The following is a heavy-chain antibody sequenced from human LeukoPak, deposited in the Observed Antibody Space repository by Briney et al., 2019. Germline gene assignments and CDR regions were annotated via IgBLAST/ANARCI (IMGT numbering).Heavy chain of an antibody. Sequence: SETLSLTCAVSGGSISSGGYSWSWIRQPPGKGLEWIEYNYHSRSTYYNPSLKSRVTISVDSSKNQFSLKLSSVTAADTAVYYCARVPLLSHCSSTSCYLPSYYYYGMDVWGQGTTVTVSS. D-gene: IGHD2-2*01. V-gene: IGHV4-30-2*01. CDR2: NYHSRST. CDR3: ARVPLLSHCSSTSCYLPSYYYYGMDV. J-gene: IGHJ6*02. CDR1: GGSISSGGYS.